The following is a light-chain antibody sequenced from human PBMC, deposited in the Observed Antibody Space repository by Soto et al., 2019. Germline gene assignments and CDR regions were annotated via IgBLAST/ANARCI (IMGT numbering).Light chain of an antibody. CDR2: DAS. J-gene: IGKJ1*01. Sequence: IMLSKSPATLSLSLGGRATLSCRASQSVSSYLAWYQQKPGQAPRLLIYDASNRSTGIPARFSGSGSGTDFTLTISSLEPEDFAVYYCQQRSNWPPFGQGTKVDIK. V-gene: IGKV3-11*01. CDR1: QSVSSY. CDR3: QQRSNWPP.